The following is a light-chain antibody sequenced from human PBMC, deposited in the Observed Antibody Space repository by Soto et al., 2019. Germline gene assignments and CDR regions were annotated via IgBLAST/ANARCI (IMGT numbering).Light chain of an antibody. CDR3: AAWDDSRNGRGVI. CDR1: SSNIGSNN. CDR2: SNN. Sequence: QSAVTQPPSASGTPGQRVTISCSGSSSNIGSNNVNWYQQFPGTAPKLLIYSNNQRPSGVPDRFSASKSGTSASLAISGLQSEDEADYYCAAWDDSRNGRGVIFGGGTKLTVL. J-gene: IGLJ2*01. V-gene: IGLV1-44*01.